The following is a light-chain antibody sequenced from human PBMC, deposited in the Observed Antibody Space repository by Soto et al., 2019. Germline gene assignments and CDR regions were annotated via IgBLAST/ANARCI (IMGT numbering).Light chain of an antibody. Sequence: QSALTQPASVSGSPGQSITIACTGTNRDVGSYNLVSWYQQRPGEAPKLIISEVRNRPSGISYRFTGSKAGNTASLTISGLQAEDEADYYCSSYTTTSILVFGGGTKVTVL. J-gene: IGLJ3*02. CDR2: EVR. CDR3: SSYTTTSILV. CDR1: NRDVGSYNL. V-gene: IGLV2-14*01.